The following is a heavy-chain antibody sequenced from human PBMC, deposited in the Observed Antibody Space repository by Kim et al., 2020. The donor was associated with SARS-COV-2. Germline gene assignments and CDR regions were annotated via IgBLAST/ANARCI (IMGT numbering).Heavy chain of an antibody. Sequence: GGSLRLSCAASGFTFSDYYMSWIRQAPGKGLEWVSYISSSSSYTNYADSVKGRFTISRDNAKNSLYLQMNSLRAEDTAVYYCARYCYGSGGPIDYWGQGTLVTVSS. V-gene: IGHV3-11*03. CDR2: ISSSSSYT. D-gene: IGHD3-10*01. CDR3: ARYCYGSGGPIDY. CDR1: GFTFSDYY. J-gene: IGHJ4*02.